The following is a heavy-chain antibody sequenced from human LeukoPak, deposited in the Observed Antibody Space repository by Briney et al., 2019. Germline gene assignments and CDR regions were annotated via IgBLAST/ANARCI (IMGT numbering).Heavy chain of an antibody. Sequence: GGSLRLSCAASGFSFSSYWMGWVRQAPGKGLEWVANIKEDESEKSYVDSVKGRISISRDNAKNSLYLQMNSLRAEDTAVYYCARDLGYSSFDYWGQGTLVTVSS. CDR3: ARDLGYSSFDY. D-gene: IGHD6-13*01. CDR1: GFSFSSYW. V-gene: IGHV3-7*01. CDR2: IKEDESEK. J-gene: IGHJ4*02.